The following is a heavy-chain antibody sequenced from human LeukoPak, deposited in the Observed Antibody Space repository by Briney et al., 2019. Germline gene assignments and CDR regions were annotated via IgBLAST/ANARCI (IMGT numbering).Heavy chain of an antibody. CDR1: GLPFSGTA. J-gene: IGHJ5*02. V-gene: IGHV3-23*01. Sequence: PGGSLRLSCAASGLPFSGTAMSWVRQAPGKGLEWVSAISHDGMNAYYAASVKGRFTISRDNSKKTVSLEMSSLTAADTSVYYCAKDGAQYSSGPECDPRGQGALVTVSP. D-gene: IGHD6-19*01. CDR3: AKDGAQYSSGPECDP. CDR2: ISHDGMNA.